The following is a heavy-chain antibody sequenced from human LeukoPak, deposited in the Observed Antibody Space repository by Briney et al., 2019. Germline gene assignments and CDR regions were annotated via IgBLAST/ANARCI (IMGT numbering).Heavy chain of an antibody. CDR3: ARANKWELLY. J-gene: IGHJ4*02. V-gene: IGHV4-4*02. Sequence: PSETLSLTCAVSGGSISSSNWWSWVRQPPGKGLEWIGYIYYSGSTNYNPSLKSRVTISVDTSKNQFSLKLSSVTAADTAVYYCARANKWELLYWGQGTPVTVSS. CDR2: IYYSGST. D-gene: IGHD1-26*01. CDR1: GGSISSSNW.